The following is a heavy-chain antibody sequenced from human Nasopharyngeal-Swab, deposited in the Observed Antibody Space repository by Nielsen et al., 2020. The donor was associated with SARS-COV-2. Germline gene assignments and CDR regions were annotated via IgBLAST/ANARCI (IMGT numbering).Heavy chain of an antibody. CDR1: GFTFSSYA. V-gene: IGHV3-30-3*01. Sequence: GGSLRLSCAASGFTFSSYAMHWVRQAPGKGLEWVAVISYDGSNKYYADSVKGRFTIFRDNSKNTLYLQMNSLRAEDTAVYYCARDCGGDCYYFDYWGQGTLVTVSS. CDR2: ISYDGSNK. J-gene: IGHJ4*02. D-gene: IGHD2-21*02. CDR3: ARDCGGDCYYFDY.